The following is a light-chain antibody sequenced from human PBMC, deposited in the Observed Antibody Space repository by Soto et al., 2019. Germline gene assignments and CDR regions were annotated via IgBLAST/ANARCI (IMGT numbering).Light chain of an antibody. Sequence: EIVLTQSPGTLSLSPGEGATLSCRASQSVSSSYLAWYQQKPGQAPRLLIYGASSRATCIPDRFSGSGAATDFTPTISSLEPEDVAVYYCQQYGSSPMVTFGGGTKVEIK. CDR3: QQYGSSPMVT. V-gene: IGKV3-20*01. J-gene: IGKJ4*01. CDR2: GAS. CDR1: QSVSSSY.